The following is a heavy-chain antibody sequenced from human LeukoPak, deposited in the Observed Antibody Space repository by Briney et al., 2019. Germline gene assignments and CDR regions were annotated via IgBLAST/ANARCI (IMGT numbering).Heavy chain of an antibody. V-gene: IGHV3-30-3*01. J-gene: IGHJ4*02. CDR2: TSYDGINK. CDR1: GFTFSNYA. Sequence: GGSLRLSCAASGFTFSNYAMLCVRQAPGKGLEWVAVTSYDGINKYYADSVKGRFTISRNNSKNTLYLQMNSLRAEDTAVYYCARRYCSSTSCLFDYWGQGTLVTVSS. CDR3: ARRYCSSTSCLFDY. D-gene: IGHD2-2*01.